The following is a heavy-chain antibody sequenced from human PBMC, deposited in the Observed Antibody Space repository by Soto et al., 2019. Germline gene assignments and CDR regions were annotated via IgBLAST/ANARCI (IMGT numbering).Heavy chain of an antibody. D-gene: IGHD3-10*01. CDR2: INHSGST. J-gene: IGHJ6*02. Sequence: PSETLSLTCAVYRGSFSGYYWSWIRQPPGKGLEWIGEINHSGSTNYNPSLKSRVTISVDTSRNQFSLKLSSVTAADTAVYYCARRHYGSGSYYGRYYYGMDVWGQGTTVT. V-gene: IGHV4-34*01. CDR1: RGSFSGYY. CDR3: ARRHYGSGSYYGRYYYGMDV.